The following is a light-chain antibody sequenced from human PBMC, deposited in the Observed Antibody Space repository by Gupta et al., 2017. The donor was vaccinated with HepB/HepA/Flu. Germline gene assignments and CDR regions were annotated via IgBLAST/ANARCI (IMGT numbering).Light chain of an antibody. CDR3: QRHSNWPPIT. J-gene: IGKJ5*01. CDR1: QSVSSY. Sequence: IVSIQSSATLSLPPGERATRSCRASQSVSSYLAWCQQKPRQAPRLLIYYASNRGTGIVARFCGGGCGTTFTLANISREQEDYAGYYYQRHSNWPPITFGQGTRLEIK. V-gene: IGKV3-11*01. CDR2: YAS.